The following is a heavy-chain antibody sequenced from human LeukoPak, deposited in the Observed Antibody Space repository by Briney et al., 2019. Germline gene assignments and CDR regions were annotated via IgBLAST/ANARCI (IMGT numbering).Heavy chain of an antibody. CDR2: IKQDGSEE. D-gene: IGHD2-15*01. Sequence: GGSLRLSCAASGFTFSSYWMSWVRQAPGKGLEWVANIKQDGSEEYYVDSVKGRFTISRDNAKNSLYLQMNSLGVEDTAVYYCARDHAGSGRAFDYWGQGTLVTVSS. CDR1: GFTFSSYW. CDR3: ARDHAGSGRAFDY. J-gene: IGHJ4*02. V-gene: IGHV3-7*01.